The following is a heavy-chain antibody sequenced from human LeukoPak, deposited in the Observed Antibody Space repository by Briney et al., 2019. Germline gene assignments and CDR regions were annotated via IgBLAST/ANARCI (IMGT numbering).Heavy chain of an antibody. D-gene: IGHD6-19*01. V-gene: IGHV4-59*01. Sequence: SETLSLTCTVSGGSISSYYWSWVRQPPGKGLEWIGYIHYSGSTNYNPSLKSRVTISVDTSKNQFSLKLGSVTAADTAVYYCARGTQGHYSSGWNFDYWGQGTLVTVSS. CDR2: IHYSGST. J-gene: IGHJ4*02. CDR1: GGSISSYY. CDR3: ARGTQGHYSSGWNFDY.